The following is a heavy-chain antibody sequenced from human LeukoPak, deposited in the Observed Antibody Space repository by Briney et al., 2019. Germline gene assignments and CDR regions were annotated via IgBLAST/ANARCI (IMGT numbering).Heavy chain of an antibody. Sequence: PSETLSLTCTVSGFSISSGSYYWSWIRQPAGKGLEWIGRIYTSGSTNYNPSRKSRVTISVDTSKNQFSLKLSSVTAADTAVYYCARGRGYNWFDPWGQGTLVTVSS. CDR1: GFSISSGSYY. J-gene: IGHJ5*02. D-gene: IGHD3-10*01. CDR3: ARGRGYNWFDP. CDR2: IYTSGST. V-gene: IGHV4-61*02.